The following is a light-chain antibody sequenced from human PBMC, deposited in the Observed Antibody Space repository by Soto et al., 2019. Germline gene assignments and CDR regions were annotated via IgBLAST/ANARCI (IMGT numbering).Light chain of an antibody. CDR1: QSISTY. CDR3: QQRYDWPLT. V-gene: IGKV3-11*01. CDR2: LAS. Sequence: EIVLTQSPGTLSLSPGERATLSCRASQSISTYLAWYQHKPGQAPRLLMHLASNRATGIPARFSGSGSGTDFTLTISSLEPEDFAVYYCQQRYDWPLTFGGGTKVEIK. J-gene: IGKJ4*01.